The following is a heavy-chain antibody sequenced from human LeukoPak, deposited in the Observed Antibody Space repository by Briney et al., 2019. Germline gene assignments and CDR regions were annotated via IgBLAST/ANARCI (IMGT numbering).Heavy chain of an antibody. J-gene: IGHJ4*02. D-gene: IGHD2-2*01. CDR1: GFTFSSYA. Sequence: GGSLRLSCAASGFTFSSYAMHWVRQAPGKGLEYVSAISSNGGSTYYANSVKGRFTISRDNSKNTLYLQMGSLRAEDMAVYYCARSHYQLLWDPHFDYWSQGTLVIVSS. CDR2: ISSNGGST. CDR3: ARSHYQLLWDPHFDY. V-gene: IGHV3-64*01.